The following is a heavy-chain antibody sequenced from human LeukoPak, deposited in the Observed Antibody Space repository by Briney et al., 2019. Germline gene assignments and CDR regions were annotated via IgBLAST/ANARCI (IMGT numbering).Heavy chain of an antibody. Sequence: GGSLRLSCAASGFTFSSYAMNWVRQAPGKGLEWVSAISGSGGSTYYADSVKGRFTISRDNSKTTLYLQMNSLRAEDTAVYYCAKDTYTVPSTSFDSWGQGTLVTVSS. D-gene: IGHD4-17*01. CDR2: ISGSGGST. V-gene: IGHV3-23*01. J-gene: IGHJ4*02. CDR3: AKDTYTVPSTSFDS. CDR1: GFTFSSYA.